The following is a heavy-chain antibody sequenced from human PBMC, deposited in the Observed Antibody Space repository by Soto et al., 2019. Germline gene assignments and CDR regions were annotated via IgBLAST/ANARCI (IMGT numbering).Heavy chain of an antibody. Sequence: SETLSLTCAVSGGSISSGGYSWSWIRQPPGKGLEWIGYIYYSGSTNYNPSLKSRVTISVDTSKNQFSLKLSSVTAADTAVYYCARGPDSSGYRDYYYYGMDVWGQGTTVTVSS. V-gene: IGHV4-61*08. D-gene: IGHD3-22*01. CDR2: IYYSGST. J-gene: IGHJ6*02. CDR3: ARGPDSSGYRDYYYYGMDV. CDR1: GGSISSGGYS.